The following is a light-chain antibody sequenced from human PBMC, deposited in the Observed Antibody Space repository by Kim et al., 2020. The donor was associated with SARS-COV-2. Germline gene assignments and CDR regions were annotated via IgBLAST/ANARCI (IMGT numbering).Light chain of an antibody. Sequence: DIVMTQSPDSLTVSLGERATINCRSSQSVFYSSNNNNYLAWYQQKPGQSPKLLIYWASTRESGVPDRFSGSGSGTDFTLTITSLQAEDVAVYFCQQYYTSPPTFGGGTKVDIK. CDR1: QSVFYSSNNNNY. CDR3: QQYYTSPPT. V-gene: IGKV4-1*01. J-gene: IGKJ4*01. CDR2: WAS.